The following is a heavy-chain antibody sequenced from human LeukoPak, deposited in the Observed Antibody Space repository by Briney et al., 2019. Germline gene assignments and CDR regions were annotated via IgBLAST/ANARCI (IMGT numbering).Heavy chain of an antibody. CDR2: ISAYNGNT. CDR3: ARVYGSSWYSEYDNWFDP. D-gene: IGHD6-13*01. V-gene: IGHV1-18*04. J-gene: IGHJ5*02. CDR1: GYTFTSYG. Sequence: ASVKASCKASGYTFTSYGISWVRQAPGQGLKWMGWISAYNGNTNYARKLQGRVTMTTDTSTSTAYMELRSLRSDDTAVYYCARVYGSSWYSEYDNWFDPWGQGTLVTVSS.